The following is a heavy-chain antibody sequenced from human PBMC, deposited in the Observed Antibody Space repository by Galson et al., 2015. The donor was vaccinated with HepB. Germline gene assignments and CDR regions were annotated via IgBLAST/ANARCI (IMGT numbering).Heavy chain of an antibody. D-gene: IGHD2-21*01. V-gene: IGHV1-8*01. CDR2: MNPNSGNT. CDR1: GYTFTSYD. Sequence: SVKVSCKASGYTFTSYDINWVRQAPGQGLEWMGWMNPNSGNTGYAQKFQGRVTMTRNTSISTAYMELSSLRSEDTAVYYCARASNQTRGLRFLGWFDPWGQGTLVTVSS. CDR3: ARASNQTRGLRFLGWFDP. J-gene: IGHJ5*02.